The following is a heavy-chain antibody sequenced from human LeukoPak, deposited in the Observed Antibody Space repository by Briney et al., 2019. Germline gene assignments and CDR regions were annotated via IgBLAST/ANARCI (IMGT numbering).Heavy chain of an antibody. J-gene: IGHJ3*02. V-gene: IGHV3-30*18. CDR1: GFTFSSYG. CDR2: MSYDGSNK. Sequence: GGSLRLSCAASGFTFSSYGIHWVRQAPGKGLEWGAVMSYDGSNKYYADSVKGRFTISRDNSKNTLYLQMNSLRAEDAAVYYCAKDYYASGTYYNPPNAFDIWGQGTMVTVSS. CDR3: AKDYYASGTYYNPPNAFDI. D-gene: IGHD3-10*01.